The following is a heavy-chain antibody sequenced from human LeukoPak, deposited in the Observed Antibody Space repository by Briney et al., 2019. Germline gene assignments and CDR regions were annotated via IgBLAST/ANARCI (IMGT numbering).Heavy chain of an antibody. Sequence: SETLSLTCTVSGGSISSGGYYWSWIRQHPGKSLEWIGYIYYSGSTYYNPSLKSRVTISVDTSKNQFSLKLSSVTAADTAVYYCARGAAYNWFDPWGQGTLVTVSS. D-gene: IGHD2-15*01. CDR3: ARGAAYNWFDP. CDR1: GGSISSGGYY. V-gene: IGHV4-31*03. CDR2: IYYSGST. J-gene: IGHJ5*02.